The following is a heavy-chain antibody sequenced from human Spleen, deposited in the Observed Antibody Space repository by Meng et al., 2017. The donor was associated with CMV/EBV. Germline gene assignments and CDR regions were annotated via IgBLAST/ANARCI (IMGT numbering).Heavy chain of an antibody. D-gene: IGHD2-2*01. Sequence: ASVMVSCKASGDTFDSYGISWVRQAPGQGLEWMGWISVYNGHTKYAHKVQGRVTITTDTSTSTAYMELRSLRSDDTAAYYCARDPGYCSSTSCTGGGWFAPWGQGTLVTVSS. CDR2: ISVYNGHT. CDR1: GDTFDSYG. J-gene: IGHJ5*02. CDR3: ARDPGYCSSTSCTGGGWFAP. V-gene: IGHV1-18*01.